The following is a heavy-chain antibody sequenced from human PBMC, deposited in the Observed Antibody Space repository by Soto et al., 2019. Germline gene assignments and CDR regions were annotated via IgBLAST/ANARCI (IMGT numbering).Heavy chain of an antibody. V-gene: IGHV3-33*01. CDR3: AREKLWFGELSWLDL. D-gene: IGHD3-10*01. Sequence: PGGSLRLSCAASGFTFSSYGMHWVRQAPGKGLEWVAVIWYDGSNKYYADSVKGRFTISRDNSKNTLYLQMNSLRAEDTAVYYCAREKLWFGELSWLDLWGQGTLVTVSS. J-gene: IGHJ5*02. CDR2: IWYDGSNK. CDR1: GFTFSSYG.